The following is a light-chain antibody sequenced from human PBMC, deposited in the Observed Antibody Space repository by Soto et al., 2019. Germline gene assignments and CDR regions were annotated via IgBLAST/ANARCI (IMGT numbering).Light chain of an antibody. CDR2: AVS. J-gene: IGLJ1*01. CDR3: SSYTSDSSYV. Sequence: QSVLTQPASVSGSPGQSITISCTGTSSDVGLYDNVSWYQQHPGKAPQLMIYAVSNRPSGVSNRFSASKSGNTASLFISGLQAEDEADYYCSSYTSDSSYVFGSGTQVTVL. V-gene: IGLV2-14*01. CDR1: SSDVGLYDN.